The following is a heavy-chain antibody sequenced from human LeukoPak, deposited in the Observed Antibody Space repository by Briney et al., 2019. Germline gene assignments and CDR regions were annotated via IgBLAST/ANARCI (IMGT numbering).Heavy chain of an antibody. CDR1: GFSFNTYG. V-gene: IGHV3-30*18. CDR3: AKDLNTYRYDSRDLQH. J-gene: IGHJ1*01. D-gene: IGHD3-22*01. CDR2: ISYDGSNK. Sequence: GGSLRLSCAASGFSFNTYGMHWVRQGPGKGLEWVAVISYDGSNKWYADSVKGRFTISRDNSKNTLYLQMNSLRPEDTAVYFRAKDLNTYRYDSRDLQHWGQGILVTASS.